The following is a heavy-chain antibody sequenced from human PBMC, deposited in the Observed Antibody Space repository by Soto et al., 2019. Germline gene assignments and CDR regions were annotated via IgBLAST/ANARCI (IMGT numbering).Heavy chain of an antibody. J-gene: IGHJ4*02. CDR3: AKGHSSGWLDHFDY. D-gene: IGHD6-19*01. Sequence: PGGSLRLSCAASGFTFSSYAMIWVRQAPGKGLEWVSAISGSGGSTYYADSMKGRFTISRDNSKNTLYLQMNSLRAEDTAVYYCAKGHSSGWLDHFDYWGQGTLVTVSS. CDR2: ISGSGGST. CDR1: GFTFSSYA. V-gene: IGHV3-23*01.